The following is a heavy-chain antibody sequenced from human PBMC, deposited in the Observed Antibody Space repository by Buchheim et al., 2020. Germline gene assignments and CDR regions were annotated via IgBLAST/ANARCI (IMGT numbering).Heavy chain of an antibody. Sequence: QVQLVESGGGVVQPGRSLRLSCAASGFTFSSYGMHWVRQAPGKGLEWVAVIWYDGSNKYYADSVKGRFTISRDNSKNTLYLKMNRLRAEDTAVYYCARGPYYDFWGGYPNYYYYGMDVWGQGTT. CDR1: GFTFSSYG. V-gene: IGHV3-33*01. CDR3: ARGPYYDFWGGYPNYYYYGMDV. D-gene: IGHD3-3*01. J-gene: IGHJ6*02. CDR2: IWYDGSNK.